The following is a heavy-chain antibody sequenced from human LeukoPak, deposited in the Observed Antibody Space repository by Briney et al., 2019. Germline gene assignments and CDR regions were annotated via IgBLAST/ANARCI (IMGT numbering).Heavy chain of an antibody. V-gene: IGHV4-59*11. Sequence: SETLSLTCTVSGGSISSHYWSWIRQPPGKGLEWIGYIYYSGSTNYNPSLKSRVTMSVDTSKNQFFLRLRSVTAADTAVYYCARQIASAGTAGFDFWGQGALVTVSS. CDR3: ARQIASAGTAGFDF. CDR2: IYYSGST. J-gene: IGHJ4*02. D-gene: IGHD6-13*01. CDR1: GGSISSHY.